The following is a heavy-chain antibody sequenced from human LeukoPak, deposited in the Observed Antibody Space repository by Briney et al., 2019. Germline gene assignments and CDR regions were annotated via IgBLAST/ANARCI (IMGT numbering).Heavy chain of an antibody. J-gene: IGHJ5*02. CDR2: ISGSGGST. D-gene: IGHD2-2*02. Sequence: GGSLRLSCAASGFTFSSYAMSWVRQAPGKGLEWVSAISGSGGSTYYADSVKGRFTISRDNSKNTLYLQMNSLRAEDTAVYYCAKDLRGSHRSVDIVVVPAAIPNWFDPWGQGTLVTVSS. V-gene: IGHV3-23*01. CDR1: GFTFSSYA. CDR3: AKDLRGSHRSVDIVVVPAAIPNWFDP.